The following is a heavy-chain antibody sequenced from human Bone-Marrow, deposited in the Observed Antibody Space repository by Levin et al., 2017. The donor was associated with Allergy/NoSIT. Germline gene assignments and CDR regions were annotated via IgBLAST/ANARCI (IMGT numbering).Heavy chain of an antibody. CDR2: ISGSGGST. Sequence: PGGSLRLSCAASGFTFSSYAMSWVRQAPGKGLEWVSAISGSGGSTYYADSVKGRFTISRDNSKNTLYLQMNSLRAEDTAVYYCAKDRPKDEPDSSGYGLDYWGQGTLVTVSS. D-gene: IGHD3-22*01. V-gene: IGHV3-23*01. CDR3: AKDRPKDEPDSSGYGLDY. J-gene: IGHJ4*02. CDR1: GFTFSSYA.